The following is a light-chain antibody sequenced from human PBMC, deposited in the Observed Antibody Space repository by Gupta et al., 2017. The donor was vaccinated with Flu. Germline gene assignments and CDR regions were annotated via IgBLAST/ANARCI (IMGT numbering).Light chain of an antibody. CDR2: SAS. CDR1: QDISFW. J-gene: IGKJ1*01. V-gene: IGKV1-12*01. CDR3: QQADSCPRT. Sequence: PSSVSASVGDRVSSTCRASQDISFWLDWYQQKPGKAPKLLIYSASNVKRVVSSRFSGSGSGTDFTLTISSRQPEDFANYYCQQADSCPRTFGQGTNVE.